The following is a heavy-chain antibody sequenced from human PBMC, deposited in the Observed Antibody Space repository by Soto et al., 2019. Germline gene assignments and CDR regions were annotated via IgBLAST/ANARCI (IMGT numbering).Heavy chain of an antibody. V-gene: IGHV3-23*01. D-gene: IGHD2-21*01. CDR1: GLTFSTYG. CDR2: ILHDETP. J-gene: IGHJ4*02. Sequence: PGGSLRLSCAASGLTFSTYGMTWVRQTPGRGLEWVSTILHDETPFYTDSVKGRFTISRDNVRGTLYLQMNGLRVEDAALYFCAKDLFPTSGQRFFFESWGQGSLVTVPS. CDR3: AKDLFPTSGQRFFFES.